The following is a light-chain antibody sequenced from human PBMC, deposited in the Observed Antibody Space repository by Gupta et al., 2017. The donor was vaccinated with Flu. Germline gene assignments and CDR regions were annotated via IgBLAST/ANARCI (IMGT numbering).Light chain of an antibody. V-gene: IGLV2-23*02. Sequence: QSALPQPPSVPRSPGQSITISCTGTRSDVRNYNLVSWFQQHPGKAPKLMIFEVNKWPSGVSNRCSGSKSGNTASLXIXGLQAEXEADYSCCSYADSGTLFGAGTKVTVL. CDR3: CSYADSGTL. CDR1: RSDVRNYNL. CDR2: EVN. J-gene: IGLJ1*01.